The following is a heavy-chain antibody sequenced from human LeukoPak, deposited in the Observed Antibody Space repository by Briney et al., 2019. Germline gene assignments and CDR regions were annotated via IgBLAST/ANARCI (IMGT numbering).Heavy chain of an antibody. CDR2: IYYSGST. D-gene: IGHD3-10*01. J-gene: IGHJ4*02. Sequence: SETLSLTXAVSGYSISSGYYWGWIRQPPGKGLEWIGYIYYSGSTNYNPSLKSRVTISVDTSKNQFSLKLSSVTAADTAVYYCARMGYDMVRGVTDRYYFDYWGQGTLVTVSS. V-gene: IGHV4-61*01. CDR3: ARMGYDMVRGVTDRYYFDY. CDR1: GYSISSGYY.